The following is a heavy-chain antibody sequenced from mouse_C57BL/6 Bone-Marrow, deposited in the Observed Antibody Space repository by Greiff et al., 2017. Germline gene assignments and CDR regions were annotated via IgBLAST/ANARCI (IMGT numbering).Heavy chain of an antibody. Sequence: EVKLVESGPGLAKPSQTLSLTCSVTGYSITSYYWNWIRKFPGNKLEYMGYISYSGSTYYTPSLKSRISITRDTSKNQYYLQLNSVTTEDTATYDCARYKDYDYGGYFDVWGTGTTVTVSS. CDR1: GYSITSYY. J-gene: IGHJ1*03. CDR3: ARYKDYDYGGYFDV. D-gene: IGHD2-4*01. V-gene: IGHV3-8*01. CDR2: ISYSGST.